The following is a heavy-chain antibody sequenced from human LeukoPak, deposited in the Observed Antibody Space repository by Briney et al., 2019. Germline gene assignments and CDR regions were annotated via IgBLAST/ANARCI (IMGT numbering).Heavy chain of an antibody. CDR3: ARSGGYNWNSNNYYYMDV. J-gene: IGHJ6*03. Sequence: GGSLRLSCTASGFPFSDYSMNWVRQAPGKGLEWISYIGISSGNTKYADSVRGRFTISADNAKNSLYLQMNSLRVEDTAVYYCARSGGYNWNSNNYYYMDVWGKGTTVTVSS. CDR2: IGISSGNT. D-gene: IGHD1-7*01. V-gene: IGHV3-48*04. CDR1: GFPFSDYS.